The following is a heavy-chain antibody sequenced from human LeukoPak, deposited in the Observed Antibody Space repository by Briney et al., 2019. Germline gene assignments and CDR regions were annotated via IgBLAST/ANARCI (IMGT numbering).Heavy chain of an antibody. Sequence: SETLSLTCAVYGGSFSGYYWSWIRQPPGKGLEWIGEINHSGSTNYNPSLKSRVTMSVDTSKNQFSLKLSSVTAADTAVYYCARSLNVRGIIIKDSKAALPPKWGQGTLVTVSS. V-gene: IGHV4-34*01. CDR1: GGSFSGYY. D-gene: IGHD3-10*01. CDR2: INHSGST. CDR3: ARSLNVRGIIIKDSKAALPPK. J-gene: IGHJ4*02.